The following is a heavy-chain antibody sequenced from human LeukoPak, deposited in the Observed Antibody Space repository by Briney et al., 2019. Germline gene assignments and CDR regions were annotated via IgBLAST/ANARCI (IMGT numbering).Heavy chain of an antibody. Sequence: ASVKVSCKASGYTFTGYYMHWVRQAPGQGLEWMGWMNPNSGNTGYAQKFQGRVTMTRNTSISTAYMELNSLRSEDTAVYYCAREWRYGMDVWGQGTTVTVSS. J-gene: IGHJ6*02. D-gene: IGHD5-12*01. CDR3: AREWRYGMDV. CDR2: MNPNSGNT. V-gene: IGHV1-8*02. CDR1: GYTFTGYY.